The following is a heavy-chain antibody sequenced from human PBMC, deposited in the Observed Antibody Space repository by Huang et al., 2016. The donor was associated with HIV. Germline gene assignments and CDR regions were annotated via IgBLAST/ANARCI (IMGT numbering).Heavy chain of an antibody. D-gene: IGHD2-2*01. CDR1: GYTFANYA. Sequence: QVQLVQSGAEVKKPGASVKVSCKTSGYTFANYAINWVRQATGQGLEWKGWMNPGSGNKGDESKYQGRVTITRNTSITTADMELSSLRADNTAVYYCARTPGYCSSINCYHRRCFDPWGQGTLVTVSS. J-gene: IGHJ5*02. V-gene: IGHV1-8*03. CDR2: MNPGSGNK. CDR3: ARTPGYCSSINCYHRRCFDP.